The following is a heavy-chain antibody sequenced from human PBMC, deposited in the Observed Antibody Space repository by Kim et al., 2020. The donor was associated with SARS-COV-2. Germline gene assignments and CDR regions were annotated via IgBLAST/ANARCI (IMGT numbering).Heavy chain of an antibody. CDR2: IIPIFGTA. J-gene: IGHJ4*02. D-gene: IGHD2-2*01. CDR1: GGTFSSYA. CDR3: AMSGVVRTSHYFDY. Sequence: SVKVSCKASGGTFSSYAISWVRQAPGQGLEWMGGIIPIFGTANYAQKFQGRVTITADESTSTAYMELSSLRSEDTAVYYCAMSGVVRTSHYFDYWGQGTLVTVSS. V-gene: IGHV1-69*13.